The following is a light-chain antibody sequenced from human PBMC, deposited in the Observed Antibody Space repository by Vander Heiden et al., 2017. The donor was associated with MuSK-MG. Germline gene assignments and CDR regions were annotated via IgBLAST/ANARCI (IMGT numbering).Light chain of an antibody. CDR2: EVS. V-gene: IGLV2-18*02. CDR1: SGDIGSYNR. J-gene: IGLJ2*01. Sequence: QSALTQPPSVSGSPGQSVTISCTATSGDIGSYNRVAWYQQPPGTPPKLLIYEVSYRPSGVPDRFSGSKSGNTASLTISGLQAEDDADYYCGSYTTSITLLFGGGTKLTVL. CDR3: GSYTTSITLL.